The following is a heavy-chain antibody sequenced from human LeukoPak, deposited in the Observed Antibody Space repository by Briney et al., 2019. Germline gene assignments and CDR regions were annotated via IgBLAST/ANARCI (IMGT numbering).Heavy chain of an antibody. J-gene: IGHJ4*02. CDR3: ARPLRESGYFYFDY. D-gene: IGHD3-3*01. CDR1: GFTFDSYS. V-gene: IGHV3-48*04. CDR2: ITSGSSTI. Sequence: GGSLRLSCAASGFTFDSYSMSWVRQAPGKGLEWVSYITSGSSTIYYPDSVKGRFTISRDNAKNSLYLQMNSLRAEDTAVYFCARPLRESGYFYFDYWGQGTLVTVSS.